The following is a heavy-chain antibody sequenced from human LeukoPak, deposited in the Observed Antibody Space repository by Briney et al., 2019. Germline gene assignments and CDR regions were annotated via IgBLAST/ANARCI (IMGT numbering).Heavy chain of an antibody. D-gene: IGHD3-16*02. Sequence: GASVKVSCKVSGYTLTELSMHWVRQAPGKGLEWMGGFDPEDGETIYVQKFQGRVTMTEDTATDTAYMELSSLRSEDTAVYYCATGSAVQGVIHYYYYMDVWGKGTTVTVSS. CDR3: ATGSAVQGVIHYYYYMDV. V-gene: IGHV1-24*01. CDR2: FDPEDGET. J-gene: IGHJ6*03. CDR1: GYTLTELS.